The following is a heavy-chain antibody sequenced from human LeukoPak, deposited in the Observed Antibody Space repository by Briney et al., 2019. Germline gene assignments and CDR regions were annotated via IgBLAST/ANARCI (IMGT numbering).Heavy chain of an antibody. Sequence: GGSLRLSCAASGFTVSSNYMSWVRQAPGKGLEWVSIIYSGGSTYYADSVKGRFTISRHNSKNTLYLQVNSLSAEGTAVYYCAREYSSSRSDAFDIWGQGTMVTVSS. CDR3: AREYSSSRSDAFDI. CDR1: GFTVSSNY. D-gene: IGHD6-13*01. V-gene: IGHV3-53*04. J-gene: IGHJ3*02. CDR2: IYSGGST.